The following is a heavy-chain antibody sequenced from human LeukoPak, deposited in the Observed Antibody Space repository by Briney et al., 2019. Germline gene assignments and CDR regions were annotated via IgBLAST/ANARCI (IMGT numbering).Heavy chain of an antibody. CDR2: FGGDGGDDT. D-gene: IGHD1-26*01. V-gene: IGHV3-23*01. J-gene: IGHJ3*01. Sequence: GGSLRLSCAASGITFSTYAMTWVRQAPGKGLEWVSGFGGDGGDDTYYADSVKGRFTISRDNAKNTLYLQMNNLRAEDTAVYYCAKDEDYTISGNYYDALDVWGQGTLVTVS. CDR1: GITFSTYA. CDR3: AKDEDYTISGNYYDALDV.